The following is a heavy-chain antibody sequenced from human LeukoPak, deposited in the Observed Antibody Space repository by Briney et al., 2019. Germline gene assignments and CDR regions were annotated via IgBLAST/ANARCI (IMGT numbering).Heavy chain of an antibody. CDR3: ARYWDYAEEVSPMGFDY. J-gene: IGHJ4*02. Sequence: PSETLSLTCTVSGGSISSSGYYWGWIRQPPGKGLEWIGSIHYSGSAYYNPSLKSRVTISADTSKNQYSLHLSSVTAADTAVYYCARYWDYAEEVSPMGFDYWGQGTLVTVSS. V-gene: IGHV4-39*07. D-gene: IGHD4-17*01. CDR2: IHYSGSA. CDR1: GGSISSSGYY.